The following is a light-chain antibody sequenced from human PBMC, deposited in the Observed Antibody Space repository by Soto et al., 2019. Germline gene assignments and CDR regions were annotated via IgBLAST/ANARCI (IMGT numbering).Light chain of an antibody. CDR1: QSVGRN. Sequence: EIVMTQSPVTLSVSPGERATLSCRASQSVGRNLAWYQQKPGQAPRLLIYDASNRATGIPARFSGSGSGTEFTLIISSLQSEDFAVYYCQQFNKWPPVFGRGTTVDIK. V-gene: IGKV3-15*01. CDR2: DAS. CDR3: QQFNKWPPV. J-gene: IGKJ3*01.